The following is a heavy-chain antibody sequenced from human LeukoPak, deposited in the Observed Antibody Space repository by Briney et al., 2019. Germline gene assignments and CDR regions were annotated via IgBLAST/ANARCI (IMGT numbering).Heavy chain of an antibody. CDR3: ATVAVIRGVTYFDY. V-gene: IGHV4-59*01. CDR1: GDSINVNY. CDR2: LFYSGST. Sequence: SEPLSLTCTVSGDSINVNYWSWIRQPPGKGLERIAYLFYSGSTDYNPSLESRVTISVDTSKNEFSLQLRSVTAADTAVYYCATVAVIRGVTYFDYWGQGTL. D-gene: IGHD3-10*01. J-gene: IGHJ4*02.